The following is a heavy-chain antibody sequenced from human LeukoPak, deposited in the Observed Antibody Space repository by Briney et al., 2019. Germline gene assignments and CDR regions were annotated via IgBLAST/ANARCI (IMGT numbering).Heavy chain of an antibody. Sequence: GSLRLSCAASGFTFSSYGMHWVRQAPGKGLEWVAVIWYDGSNKYYADSVKGRFTISRDNSKNTLYLQMNSLRAEDTAVYYCAKGVEMATIHYYFDYWGQGTLVTVSS. CDR1: GFTFSSYG. D-gene: IGHD5-24*01. J-gene: IGHJ4*02. CDR3: AKGVEMATIHYYFDY. CDR2: IWYDGSNK. V-gene: IGHV3-33*06.